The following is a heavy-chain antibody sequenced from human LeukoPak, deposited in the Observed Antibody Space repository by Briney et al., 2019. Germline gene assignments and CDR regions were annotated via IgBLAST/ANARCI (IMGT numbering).Heavy chain of an antibody. D-gene: IGHD3-22*01. J-gene: IGHJ3*02. CDR2: INHSGST. CDR1: GGSFSGYY. Sequence: SETLSLTCAVYGGSFSGYYWSWIRQPPGKGLEWIGEINHSGSTNYNPSLKSRVTISVDTSKNQFSLKLSSVTAADTAVYYCARDRAYYYDSSGYHGAFDIWGQGTLVTVSS. CDR3: ARDRAYYYDSSGYHGAFDI. V-gene: IGHV4-34*01.